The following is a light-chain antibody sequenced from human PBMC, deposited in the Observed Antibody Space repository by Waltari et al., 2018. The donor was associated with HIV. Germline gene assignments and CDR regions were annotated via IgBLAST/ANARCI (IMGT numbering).Light chain of an antibody. V-gene: IGLV2-11*01. CDR3: CSYTGTYTRYV. J-gene: IGLJ1*01. Sequence: QSALTQPRSVSGSPGQSVTISCTGTSSDVGCYHYVSWYQQRPGNAPTLIIHDVDTPPSGVPDRFSGSKSGNTASLTISGLQAEDEADYYCCSYTGTYTRYVFGTGAKVTVL. CDR1: SSDVGCYHY. CDR2: DVD.